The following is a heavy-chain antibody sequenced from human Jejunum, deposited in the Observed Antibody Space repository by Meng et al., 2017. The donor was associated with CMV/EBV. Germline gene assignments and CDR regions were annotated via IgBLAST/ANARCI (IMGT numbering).Heavy chain of an antibody. V-gene: IGHV7-4-1*02. CDR2: INTIPRDP. D-gene: IGHD3-22*01. CDR3: ARGEYYVSSGLDY. Sequence: TKAGVSVTASILACGSSFTSFTMNWVRRAPRERRQWMAWINTIPRDPTYAQGFTGLFGFSLDTSVSTAYLQISSLKAVDTAVSSCARGEYYVSSGLDYWGQGTLVTVSS. J-gene: IGHJ4*02. CDR1: GSSFTSFT.